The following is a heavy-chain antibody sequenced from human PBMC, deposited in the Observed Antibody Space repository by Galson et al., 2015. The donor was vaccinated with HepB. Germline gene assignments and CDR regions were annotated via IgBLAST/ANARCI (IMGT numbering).Heavy chain of an antibody. CDR2: INRSVGTT. CDR3: ARGERAFDI. V-gene: IGHV1-46*01. Sequence: SVKVSCKASGNTFSNYYMHWVRQAPGQGLEWMGVINRSVGTTNYAQKFQGRVTMTRDTSTNTVYMELSSLRSDDTAVYYCARGERAFDIWGQGTMVTVSS. D-gene: IGHD1-1*01. J-gene: IGHJ3*02. CDR1: GNTFSNYY.